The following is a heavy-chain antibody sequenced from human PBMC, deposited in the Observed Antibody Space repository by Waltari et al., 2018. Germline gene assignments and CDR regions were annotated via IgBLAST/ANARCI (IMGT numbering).Heavy chain of an antibody. Sequence: EVQLVESGGGLVQPGGSLRLSCAASGFTFSSHWQSWVRQAPGKGLEWVANIKQDGSEKYYVDSVKGRFTISRDNAKNSLYLQMNSLRAEDTAVYYCARVTTMIVVADFDYWGQGTLVTVSS. V-gene: IGHV3-7*04. CDR2: IKQDGSEK. CDR1: GFTFSSHW. CDR3: ARVTTMIVVADFDY. J-gene: IGHJ4*02. D-gene: IGHD3-22*01.